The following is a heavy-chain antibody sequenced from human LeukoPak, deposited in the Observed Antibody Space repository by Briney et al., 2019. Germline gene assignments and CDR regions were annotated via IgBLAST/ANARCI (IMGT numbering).Heavy chain of an antibody. CDR3: TTGYCSGGSCYIPFGLDY. J-gene: IGHJ4*02. V-gene: IGHV3-15*01. Sequence: PGGSLRLSCAASGFTFSNAGMSWVRQAPGKGLEWVSRIKGKTDGGTTDYDAPVKGRFTISRDDSKNTLYLQMTRMKPEETAVYYYTTGYCSGGSCYIPFGLDYWGQGTLVTVSS. CDR1: GFTFSNAG. D-gene: IGHD2-15*01. CDR2: IKGKTDGGTT.